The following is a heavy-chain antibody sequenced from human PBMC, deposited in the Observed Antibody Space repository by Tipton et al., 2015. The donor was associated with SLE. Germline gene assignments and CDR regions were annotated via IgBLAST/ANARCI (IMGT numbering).Heavy chain of an antibody. J-gene: IGHJ4*02. CDR3: ASLYSSSPGSVDY. Sequence: SLRLSCAASGFTFSNYWMHWVRQTPEKGLVWVSRISFDGVTTNYADSVKGRFTVSRDNAKNTLYLQMNSLRAEDTAVYFCASLYSSSPGSVDYWGQGTLVTVSS. D-gene: IGHD3-10*01. V-gene: IGHV3-74*01. CDR1: GFTFSNYW. CDR2: ISFDGVTT.